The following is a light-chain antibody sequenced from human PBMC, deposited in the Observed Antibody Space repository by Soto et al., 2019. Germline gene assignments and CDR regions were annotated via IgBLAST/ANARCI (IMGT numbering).Light chain of an antibody. CDR1: QSITSY. V-gene: IGKV1-39*01. J-gene: IGKJ4*01. CDR3: QQSSSTPQT. Sequence: DIQMTQSPSSLSASVGDRVTITCRASQSITSYLNWYLQKPGKAPELLIHAASRLQSGVPSRFSGSGSGTDFTLAISSLQPEDFATYYCQQSSSTPQTFGGGTKVDIK. CDR2: AAS.